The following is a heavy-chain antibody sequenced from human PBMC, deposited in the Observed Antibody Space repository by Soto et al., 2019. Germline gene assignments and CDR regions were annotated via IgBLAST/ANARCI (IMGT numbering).Heavy chain of an antibody. D-gene: IGHD3-10*01. CDR1: GGSISSGGYY. CDR2: IYYSGST. Sequence: QVQLQESGPGLVKPSQTLSLTCTVSGGSISSGGYYWSWIRQHPGKGLEWIGYIYYSGSTYYNPSLKSRVTISVDTSKNQFSLKLSSVTAADTAVYYCAREVTMVRGVIHTPYFDYWGQGTLVTVSS. CDR3: AREVTMVRGVIHTPYFDY. V-gene: IGHV4-31*03. J-gene: IGHJ4*02.